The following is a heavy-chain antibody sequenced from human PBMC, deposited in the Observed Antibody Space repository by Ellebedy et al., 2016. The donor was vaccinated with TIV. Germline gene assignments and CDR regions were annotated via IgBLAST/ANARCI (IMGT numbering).Heavy chain of an antibody. CDR1: GYTFTGYY. J-gene: IGHJ3*02. CDR3: GRVLWSNSDYTFDI. CDR2: INPSGGST. D-gene: IGHD4-11*01. Sequence: ASVKVSXXASGYTFTGYYMHWVRQAPGQGLEWMGIINPSGGSTSYAQKFQGRVTMTRDTSTSTVYMELSSLRSEDTAVYYCGRVLWSNSDYTFDIWGQGTLVTVSS. V-gene: IGHV1-46*01.